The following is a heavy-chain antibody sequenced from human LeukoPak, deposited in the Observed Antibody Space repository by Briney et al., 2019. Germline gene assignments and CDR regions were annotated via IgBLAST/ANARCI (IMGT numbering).Heavy chain of an antibody. CDR2: IGVRGEST. J-gene: IGHJ4*02. D-gene: IGHD1-26*01. Sequence: PGGSLRLSCAASGFTFSSYGMHWVRQAPGKGLEWVSGIGVRGESTYYADSVKGRFTISRDNSKNTLYLQMNSLRAEDTAAYYCAKERATGGIRFENWGQGTLVTVSS. CDR3: AKERATGGIRFEN. CDR1: GFTFSSYG. V-gene: IGHV3-23*01.